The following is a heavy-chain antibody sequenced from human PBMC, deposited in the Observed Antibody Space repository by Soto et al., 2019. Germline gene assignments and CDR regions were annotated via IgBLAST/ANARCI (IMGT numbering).Heavy chain of an antibody. D-gene: IGHD2-21*01. V-gene: IGHV3-23*01. CDR3: FLVVIAHIR. J-gene: IGHJ4*02. CDR1: GFTFSSYA. CDR2: ISGSGAYT. Sequence: GGSLRLSCAASGFTFSSYAMSWVRQAPGKGLEWVSTISGSGAYTYYADSVKGRFTISRDNSKNTLYLQMNSLRAEDTAIYYCFLVVIAHIRWGQGTLVTVSS.